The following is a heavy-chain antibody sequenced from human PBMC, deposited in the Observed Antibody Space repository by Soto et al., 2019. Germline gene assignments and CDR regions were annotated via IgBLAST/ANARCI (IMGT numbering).Heavy chain of an antibody. D-gene: IGHD4-4*01. CDR2: ISYDGSNK. Sequence: GGSLRLSCAASGFTFSSYGMHWVRQAPGKGLEWVAVISYDGSNKYYADSVKGRFTISRDNSKNTLYLQMNSLRAEDTAVYYCAKGLGTPVTHYYYYYYMDVWGKGTTVTVSS. CDR3: AKGLGTPVTHYYYYYYMDV. V-gene: IGHV3-30*18. J-gene: IGHJ6*03. CDR1: GFTFSSYG.